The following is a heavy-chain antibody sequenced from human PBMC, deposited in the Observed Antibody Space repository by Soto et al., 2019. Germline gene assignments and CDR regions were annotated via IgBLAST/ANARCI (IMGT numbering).Heavy chain of an antibody. J-gene: IGHJ4*02. CDR3: AREERRDGSPYFDY. D-gene: IGHD5-12*01. V-gene: IGHV1-69*12. CDR2: IIPIFGTA. CDR1: GGTFSSYA. Sequence: QVQLVQSGAEVKKPGSSVKVSCKASGGTFSSYAISWVRQAPGQGLEWMGGIIPIFGTANYAQKFQGRVTXXAXEXXSTAYMELSRLRSEDTAVYYCAREERRDGSPYFDYWGQGTLVTVSS.